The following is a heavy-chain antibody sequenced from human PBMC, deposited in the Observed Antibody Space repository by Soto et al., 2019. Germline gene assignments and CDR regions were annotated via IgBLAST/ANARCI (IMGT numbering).Heavy chain of an antibody. CDR3: AKLKGGLGRFYGMDA. D-gene: IGHD3-3*01. CDR2: ISSGGGTT. CDR1: GFSFRNYA. V-gene: IGHV3-23*04. Sequence: DAQLVESGGGSLQPGGSLRLSCAASGFSFRNYAMTWVRQSPGKGLEWVSLISSGGGTTNYADSVKGRFSISRDNSQNMLYLQMNGLRGEDTALYYCAKLKGGLGRFYGMDAWGQGTMVIVSS. J-gene: IGHJ6*02.